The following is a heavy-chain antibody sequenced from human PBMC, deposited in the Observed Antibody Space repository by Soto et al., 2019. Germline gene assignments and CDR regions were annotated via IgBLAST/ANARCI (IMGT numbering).Heavy chain of an antibody. D-gene: IGHD3-10*01. Sequence: SETLSLTCTVSGGSVSSGSYYWSWIRQPPGKGLEWIGYIYYSGSTNYNPSLKSRVTITADESTSTAYMELSSLRSEDTAVYYCARDSPRPITPLDYWGQGTLVTVSS. J-gene: IGHJ4*02. CDR1: GGSVSSGSYY. V-gene: IGHV4-61*01. CDR2: IYYSGST. CDR3: ARDSPRPITPLDY.